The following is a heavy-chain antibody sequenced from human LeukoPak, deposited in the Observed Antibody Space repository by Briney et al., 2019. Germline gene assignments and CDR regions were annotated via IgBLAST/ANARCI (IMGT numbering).Heavy chain of an antibody. D-gene: IGHD3-16*02. CDR1: GGSISSGGYS. CDR2: IYHSGST. Sequence: SETLSLTCAVSGGSISSGGYSWSWIRQPPGKGLEWIGYIYHSGSTYYNPSLKSRVTISVDGSKNQFSLKLSSVTAADTAVYYCARDNREDAFDIWGQGTMVTVSS. CDR3: ARDNREDAFDI. V-gene: IGHV4-30-2*01. J-gene: IGHJ3*02.